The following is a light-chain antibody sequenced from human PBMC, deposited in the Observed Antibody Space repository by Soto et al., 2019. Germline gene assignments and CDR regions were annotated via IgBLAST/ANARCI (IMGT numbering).Light chain of an antibody. V-gene: IGLV1-36*01. CDR3: AAWDDSLKGPV. J-gene: IGLJ2*01. CDR1: SSNIGNNA. CDR2: YDD. Sequence: QLVLTQPPSVSEAPRQRVTISCSGSSSNIGNNAVNWYQQLPGKAPKLLIYYDDLLPSGVSDRFSGSKSGTSASLAISGLQSEDEADYYCAAWDDSLKGPVFGGWTQLTVL.